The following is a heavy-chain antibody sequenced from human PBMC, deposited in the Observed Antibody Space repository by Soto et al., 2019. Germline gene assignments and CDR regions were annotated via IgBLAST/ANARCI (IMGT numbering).Heavy chain of an antibody. D-gene: IGHD3-3*01. J-gene: IGHJ4*02. CDR3: AHRVLRAVFGLVTTTAIYFDF. CDR1: GFSLTTSGVG. Sequence: QITLNESGPTVVKPTEPLTLPCTFSGFSLTTSGVGVGWVRQSPGKAPEWLAFFYWDDDKRYSTSLKSRLTITKDTSKNQVVLTMANVDPADTATYYCAHRVLRAVFGLVTTTAIYFDFWGQGTPVVVSS. CDR2: FYWDDDK. V-gene: IGHV2-5*02.